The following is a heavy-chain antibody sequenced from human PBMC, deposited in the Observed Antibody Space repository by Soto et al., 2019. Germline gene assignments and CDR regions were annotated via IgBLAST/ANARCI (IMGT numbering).Heavy chain of an antibody. CDR2: ISYDGSTI. Sequence: PGGSLRLSYAASGFTFSSYAMHWVRQAPGKGLEWVAVISYDGSTIYYADSVKGRFSISRDNSKNTLHLEMHNLRPEDTAVYYCVKVGGSSSWYRFYFDYWGQGTLVTVSS. D-gene: IGHD6-13*01. CDR3: VKVGGSSSWYRFYFDY. J-gene: IGHJ4*02. CDR1: GFTFSSYA. V-gene: IGHV3-30*18.